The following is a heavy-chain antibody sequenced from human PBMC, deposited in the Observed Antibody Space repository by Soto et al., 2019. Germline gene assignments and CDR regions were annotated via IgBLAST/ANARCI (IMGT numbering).Heavy chain of an antibody. V-gene: IGHV4-39*01. CDR2: IYYSGST. CDR3: ARLSAWSGYFGD. D-gene: IGHD3-3*01. Sequence: QLQLQESGPGLVKPSETLSLTCTVSGGSISSSSYYWGWIRQPPGKGLEWIGSIYYSGSTYYNPSLKSRVTISVDTSKNQFSLKLSSVTAADTAVYYCARLSAWSGYFGDWGQGTLVTVSS. J-gene: IGHJ4*02. CDR1: GGSISSSSYY.